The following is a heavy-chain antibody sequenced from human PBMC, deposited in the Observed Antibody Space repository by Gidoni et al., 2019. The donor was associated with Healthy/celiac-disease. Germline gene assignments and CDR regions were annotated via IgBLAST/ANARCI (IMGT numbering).Heavy chain of an antibody. D-gene: IGHD1-1*01. Sequence: QVQLVESGGGVVQPGRSLRLSCAASGFTFSSYAMHWVRQAPGKGLEWVAVKSYDGSNKYYADSVKGRFTISRDNSKNTLYLQMNSRRAEDTAVYYCARDSGTGTAFDYSGQGTLVTVSS. CDR2: KSYDGSNK. CDR1: GFTFSSYA. V-gene: IGHV3-30-3*01. CDR3: ARDSGTGTAFDY. J-gene: IGHJ4*02.